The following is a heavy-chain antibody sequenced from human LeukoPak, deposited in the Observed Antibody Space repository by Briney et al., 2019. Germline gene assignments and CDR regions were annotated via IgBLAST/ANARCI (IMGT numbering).Heavy chain of an antibody. D-gene: IGHD4-23*01. J-gene: IGHJ1*01. Sequence: GGSLRLSCAASGFTFSSYGMHWVRQAPGKGLEWVAFIRYDGTNKYYADSVKGRFTISRDNSKNTLYLQMNSLRAEDTAVYYCAKVGHDYGGNSGGLMPEYFQHWGQGTLVTVSS. CDR2: IRYDGTNK. CDR3: AKVGHDYGGNSGGLMPEYFQH. V-gene: IGHV3-30*02. CDR1: GFTFSSYG.